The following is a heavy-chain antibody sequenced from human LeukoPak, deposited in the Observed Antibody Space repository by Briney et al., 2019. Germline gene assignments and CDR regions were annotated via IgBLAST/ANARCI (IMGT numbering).Heavy chain of an antibody. CDR2: INQSGST. D-gene: IGHD3-10*01. V-gene: IGHV4-34*01. J-gene: IGHJ4*02. CDR1: GGSFSGYY. Sequence: SVTLSLTCAVYGGSFSGYYWSWIRQSPGKGLEWIGEINQSGSTNYNPSLKSRVTISVDTSKNQFSLKLSSVTAADTAVYYCARGGVDSYGSGSYYKRKYYFDYWGQGTLVTVSS. CDR3: ARGGVDSYGSGSYYKRKYYFDY.